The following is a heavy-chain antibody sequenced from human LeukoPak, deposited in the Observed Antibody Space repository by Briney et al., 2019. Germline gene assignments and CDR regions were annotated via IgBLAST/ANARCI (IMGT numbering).Heavy chain of an antibody. V-gene: IGHV1-2*02. D-gene: IGHD2-2*01. CDR2: INSNTGGT. CDR3: AREGLVCSSTSCHYFDS. Sequence: GAAVTVSCKASGYTFTAYYLHWVRQAPGQGLEYIGWINSNTGGTNSPQKFQGRLTMTRDTAISTAYMELSSLRSDDTAVYYCAREGLVCSSTSCHYFDSWGQGALVIISS. J-gene: IGHJ4*02. CDR1: GYTFTAYY.